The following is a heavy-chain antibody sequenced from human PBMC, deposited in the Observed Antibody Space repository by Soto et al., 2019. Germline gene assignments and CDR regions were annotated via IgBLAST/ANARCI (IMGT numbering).Heavy chain of an antibody. CDR3: ARVPPRVFGELGDAFDI. Sequence: QVQLVQSGAEVKKPGASVKVSCKASGYTFTSYGISWVRQAPGQGLEWMGWISAYNGNTNYAQKLQGRVTMTTDTYTSTAYMELRSLRSDDTVVYYCARVPPRVFGELGDAFDIWGQGTMVTVSS. CDR2: ISAYNGNT. V-gene: IGHV1-18*01. D-gene: IGHD3-10*02. J-gene: IGHJ3*02. CDR1: GYTFTSYG.